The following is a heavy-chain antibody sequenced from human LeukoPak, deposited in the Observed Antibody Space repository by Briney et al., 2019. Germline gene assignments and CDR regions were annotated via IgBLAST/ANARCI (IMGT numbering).Heavy chain of an antibody. D-gene: IGHD1-26*01. Sequence: GASVTVSLKFSGYTLTELSLHWVRQAPAKGLEWMGGFDPSDGETIYAHKFQGRPTMTEDTSTDTAYMELRSLGSEDTAVYYCATQSPLVGATTYYFDFWGQGTLVTVSS. CDR1: GYTLTELS. J-gene: IGHJ4*02. CDR2: FDPSDGET. CDR3: ATQSPLVGATTYYFDF. V-gene: IGHV1-24*01.